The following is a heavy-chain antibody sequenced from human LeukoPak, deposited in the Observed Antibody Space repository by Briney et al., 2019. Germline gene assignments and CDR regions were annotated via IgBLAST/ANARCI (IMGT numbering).Heavy chain of an antibody. Sequence: SETLSLTCTVSGGSISSSSYYWGWIRQPPGKGLEWIGSIYYSGSTYYNPSLKSRVTISVDTSKNQFSLKLSSVTAADTAVYYCASSSPYSGGYGGFDYWGQGTLVTVSS. CDR3: ASSSPYSGGYGGFDY. V-gene: IGHV4-39*01. CDR2: IYYSGST. CDR1: GGSISSSSYY. J-gene: IGHJ4*02. D-gene: IGHD1-26*01.